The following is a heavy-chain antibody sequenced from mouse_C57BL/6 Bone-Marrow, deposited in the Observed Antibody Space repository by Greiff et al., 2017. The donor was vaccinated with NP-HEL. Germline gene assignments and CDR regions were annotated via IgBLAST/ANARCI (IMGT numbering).Heavy chain of an antibody. CDR1: GFTFSDYG. CDR3: ARPIYLGFAY. CDR2: ISSGSSTI. V-gene: IGHV5-17*01. Sequence: EVMLVESGGGLVKPGGSLKLSCAASGFTFSDYGMHWVRQAPEKGLEWVAYISSGSSTIYYADTVKGRFTISRDNAKNTLFLQMTSLRSEDTAMYYCARPIYLGFAYWGQGTLVTVSA. J-gene: IGHJ3*01. D-gene: IGHD1-1*01.